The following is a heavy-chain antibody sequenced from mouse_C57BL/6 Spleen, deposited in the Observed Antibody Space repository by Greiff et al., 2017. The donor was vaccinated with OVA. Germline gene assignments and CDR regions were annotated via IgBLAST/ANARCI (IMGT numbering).Heavy chain of an antibody. CDR1: GYTFTSYW. V-gene: IGHV1-50*01. CDR3: ARWYYGSRDY. CDR2: IDPSDSNT. Sequence: QVQLQQPGAELVKPGASVKLSCKASGYTFTSYWMQWVKQRPGQGLEWIGEIDPSDSNTNYNQKFKGKATLTVDTSSSTAYMQLSSLTSEDSAVYYCARWYYGSRDYWGQGTTLTVSS. J-gene: IGHJ2*01. D-gene: IGHD1-1*01.